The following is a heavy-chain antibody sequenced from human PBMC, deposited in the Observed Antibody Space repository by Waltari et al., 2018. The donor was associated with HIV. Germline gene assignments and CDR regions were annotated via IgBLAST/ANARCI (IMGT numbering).Heavy chain of an antibody. V-gene: IGHV3-30-3*01. Sequence: QVQLVESGGGVVQPGRSLRLSCAASGFTFSSYAMPWVRQAPGKGLEWVAVISYDGSNKYYADSVKGRFTISRDNSKNTLYLQMNSLRAEDTAVYYCARDPNWNGAWGQGTLVTVSS. CDR1: GFTFSSYA. D-gene: IGHD1-20*01. CDR2: ISYDGSNK. J-gene: IGHJ5*02. CDR3: ARDPNWNGA.